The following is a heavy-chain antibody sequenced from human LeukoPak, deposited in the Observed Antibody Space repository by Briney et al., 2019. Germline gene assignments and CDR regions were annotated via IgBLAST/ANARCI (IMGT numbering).Heavy chain of an antibody. CDR1: GFTFSSYS. D-gene: IGHD3-9*01. V-gene: IGHV3-21*01. Sequence: GGSLRLSCAASGFTFSSYSMNWVRQAPGKELEWVSSISSSGTYVYYADSVKDRFAISRDNAKNSLSLQMNSLRADDAAVYYCARASSKQLAGYLPDGFDIWGQGTMVTVSS. CDR2: ISSSGTYV. J-gene: IGHJ3*02. CDR3: ARASSKQLAGYLPDGFDI.